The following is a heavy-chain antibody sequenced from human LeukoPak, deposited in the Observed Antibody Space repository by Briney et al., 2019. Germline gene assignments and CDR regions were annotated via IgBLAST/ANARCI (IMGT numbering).Heavy chain of an antibody. CDR1: GFTFSSYA. CDR3: AREKGLSPNAFDI. V-gene: IGHV3-30-3*01. CDR2: ISYDGSNK. Sequence: GSLRLSCAASGFTFSSYAMHWVRQAPGKGLEWVAVISYDGSNKYYADSVKGRFTISRDNSKNTLYLQMNSLRAEDTAVYYCAREKGLSPNAFDIWGQGTMVTVSS. J-gene: IGHJ3*02.